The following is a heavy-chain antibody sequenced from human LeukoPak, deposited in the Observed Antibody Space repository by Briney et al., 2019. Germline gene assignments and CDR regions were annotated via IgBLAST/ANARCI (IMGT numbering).Heavy chain of an antibody. CDR1: GYTFTSYD. D-gene: IGHD6-13*01. Sequence: ASVKVSCKASGYTFTSYDINWVRQATGQGLEWMGWMNPNSGNTGYAQKFQGRVTMTRNTSISTAYMELGSLRSEDTAVYYCARGSRGIAGYYFDYWGQGTLVTVSS. V-gene: IGHV1-8*01. J-gene: IGHJ4*02. CDR2: MNPNSGNT. CDR3: ARGSRGIAGYYFDY.